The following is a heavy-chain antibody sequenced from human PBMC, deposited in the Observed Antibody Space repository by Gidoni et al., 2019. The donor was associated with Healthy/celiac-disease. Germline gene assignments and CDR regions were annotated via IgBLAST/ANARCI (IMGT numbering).Heavy chain of an antibody. D-gene: IGHD1-26*01. J-gene: IGHJ3*02. Sequence: QVQLVQSGAEVKKPASSVKVSCKASGGTFTSYAIRWVRQAPGQGLEWMVGIIPIFGPANYAQKFQGRVTITADESTSTAYMELSSLRSEDTAVYYCARKSYTGSLDYFDIWGQGTMVTVSS. CDR2: IIPIFGPA. CDR3: ARKSYTGSLDYFDI. V-gene: IGHV1-69*01. CDR1: GGTFTSYA.